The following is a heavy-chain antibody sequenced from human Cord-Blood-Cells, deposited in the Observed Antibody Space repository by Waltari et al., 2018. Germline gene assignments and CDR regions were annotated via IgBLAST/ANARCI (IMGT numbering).Heavy chain of an antibody. J-gene: IGHJ3*02. V-gene: IGHV1-2*02. Sequence: QVQLVQSGAEVKKTGASVKVSCKASGYTFTGYYLHWVRQAPGQGREWMGWINPNSGGTNDAQKFQGRVTMTKDTSISTAYMELSRLRSDDTAVYYCAGVANWNDAFDIWGQGTMVTVSS. CDR1: GYTFTGYY. CDR3: AGVANWNDAFDI. D-gene: IGHD1-20*01. CDR2: INPNSGGT.